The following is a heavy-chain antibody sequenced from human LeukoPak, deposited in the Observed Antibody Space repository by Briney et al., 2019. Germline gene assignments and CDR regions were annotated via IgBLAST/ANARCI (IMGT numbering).Heavy chain of an antibody. D-gene: IGHD3-22*01. CDR1: GYTFTSYY. V-gene: IGHV1-46*01. CDR3: ARDTRYYYDSSGYYSGAFDI. J-gene: IGHJ3*02. Sequence: ASVKVSCKASGYTFTSYYMHWVRQAPGQGLEWMGIINPSGGSTSYAQKFQGRVTMTRDTSTSTVYMELSSLRSEDTAVYYCARDTRYYYDSSGYYSGAFDIWGQGTMVTVSS. CDR2: INPSGGST.